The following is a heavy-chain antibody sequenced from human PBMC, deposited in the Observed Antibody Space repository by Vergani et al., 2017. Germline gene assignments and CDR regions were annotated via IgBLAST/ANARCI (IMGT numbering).Heavy chain of an antibody. V-gene: IGHV4-30-4*08. CDR2: IYYSGST. Sequence: QVQLQESGPGLVKPSQTLSLTCTVSGSSISSGDYYWSWIRQPPGKGLEWIGYIYYSGSTYYNPSLKSRVTISVDTSKNQFSLKLSSVTAADTAVYYCARDLVSEGYYDSSGYGAVGYWGQGTLVIVSS. CDR3: ARDLVSEGYYDSSGYGAVGY. CDR1: GSSISSGDYY. J-gene: IGHJ4*02. D-gene: IGHD3-22*01.